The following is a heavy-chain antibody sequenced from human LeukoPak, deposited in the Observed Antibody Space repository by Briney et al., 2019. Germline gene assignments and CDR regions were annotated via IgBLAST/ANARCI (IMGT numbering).Heavy chain of an antibody. CDR3: ARGKRLFDY. J-gene: IGHJ4*02. CDR2: ISYDGSNK. Sequence: PGGSLRLPCAASGFTFSSYAMHWVRQAPGKGLGWVAVISYDGSNKYYADSVKGRFTISRDNSKNTLYLQMNSLRAEDTAVYYCARGKRLFDYWGQGTLVTVSS. V-gene: IGHV3-30-3*01. CDR1: GFTFSSYA.